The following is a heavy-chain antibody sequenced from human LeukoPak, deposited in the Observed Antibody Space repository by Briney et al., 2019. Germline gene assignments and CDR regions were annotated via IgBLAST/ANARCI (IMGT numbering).Heavy chain of an antibody. Sequence: ASVKVSCKASGYTFTSYDINWVRQATGQGLEWMGWINPNSGGTNYAQKFQGWVTMTRDTSISTAYMELSRLRSDDTAVYYCARTGLPYGSGSYYNEGWFDPWGQGTLVTVSS. J-gene: IGHJ5*02. V-gene: IGHV1-2*04. D-gene: IGHD3-10*01. CDR1: GYTFTSYD. CDR3: ARTGLPYGSGSYYNEGWFDP. CDR2: INPNSGGT.